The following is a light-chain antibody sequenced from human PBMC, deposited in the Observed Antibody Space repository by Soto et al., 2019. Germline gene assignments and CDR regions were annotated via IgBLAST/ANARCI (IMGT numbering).Light chain of an antibody. V-gene: IGKV3-20*01. J-gene: IGKJ1*01. CDR3: QQYGSSQT. Sequence: EIVLTQSPGTLSLSPGERATLSCRASQSVSSSYLAWYQQQPGQATRLLIYGASSRATGIPDRFSGSVAGTDFTLTISRLEPEDFAVYYCQQYGSSQTFGQGTKVEIK. CDR2: GAS. CDR1: QSVSSSY.